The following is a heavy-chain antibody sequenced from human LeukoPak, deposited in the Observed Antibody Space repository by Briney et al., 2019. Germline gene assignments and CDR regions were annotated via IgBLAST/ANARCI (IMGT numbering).Heavy chain of an antibody. CDR1: GFTFSSYG. J-gene: IGHJ6*02. CDR2: ISYGGSNK. D-gene: IGHD3-3*01. CDR3: AKDRRVLRFLEWLMDV. V-gene: IGHV3-30*18. Sequence: GGSLRLSCAASGFTFSSYGMHWVRQAPGKGLEWVAVISYGGSNKYYADSVKGRFTISRDNSKNTLYLQMNSLRAEDTAVYYCAKDRRVLRFLEWLMDVWGQGTTVTVSS.